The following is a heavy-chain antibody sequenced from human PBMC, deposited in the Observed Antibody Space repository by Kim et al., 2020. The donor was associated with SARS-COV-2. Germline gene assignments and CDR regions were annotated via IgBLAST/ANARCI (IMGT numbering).Heavy chain of an antibody. Sequence: GGSLRLSCAASGFTFSSYAMSWVRQAPGKGLEWVSAISGSVGSTYYADSVKGRFTISRDNSKNTLYLQMNSLRAGDTAVYYCAAWEWFGAYDYYGMDVWGQGTTVTVSS. V-gene: IGHV3-23*01. CDR2: ISGSVGST. CDR3: AAWEWFGAYDYYGMDV. CDR1: GFTFSSYA. D-gene: IGHD3-10*01. J-gene: IGHJ6*02.